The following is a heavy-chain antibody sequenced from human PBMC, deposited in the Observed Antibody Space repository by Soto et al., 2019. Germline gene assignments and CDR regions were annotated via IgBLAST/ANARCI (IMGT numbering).Heavy chain of an antibody. V-gene: IGHV3-30*18. D-gene: IGHD6-6*01. CDR2: TSYDGNNK. CDR1: GFTFGNYG. J-gene: IGHJ4*02. CDR3: AKGGGTARYFDY. Sequence: RGSLRLSCTAAGFTFGNYGMHWVRQAPGKGLEWVASTSYDGNNKYYADSLKGRFTISRDNSKNMVYLQMTSLGPEDTALYYFAKGGGTARYFDYWGQGALVTVSS.